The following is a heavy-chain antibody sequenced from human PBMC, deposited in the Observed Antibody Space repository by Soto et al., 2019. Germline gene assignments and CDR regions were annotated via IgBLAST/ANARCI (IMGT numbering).Heavy chain of an antibody. CDR3: ARDPYGSGSYYNPLQDYVWGSYRPKLTYYYYGMDV. D-gene: IGHD3-10*01. CDR1: GFTFDDYG. V-gene: IGHV3-20*04. Sequence: GGSLRLSCAASGFTFDDYGMSWVRQAPGKGLEWVSGINWNGGSTGYADSVKGRFTISRDNAKNSLYLQMNSLRAEDTALYYCARDPYGSGSYYNPLQDYVWGSYRPKLTYYYYGMDVWGQGTTVTVSS. CDR2: INWNGGST. J-gene: IGHJ6*02.